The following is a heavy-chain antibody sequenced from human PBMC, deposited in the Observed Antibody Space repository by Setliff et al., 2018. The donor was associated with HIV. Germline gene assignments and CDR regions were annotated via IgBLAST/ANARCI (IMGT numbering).Heavy chain of an antibody. Sequence: GGSLRLSCETSGFTFGDFCMNWVRQAPGKGLEWISYISSKRTSIYYADSVKGRFTISRDNDRNSLYLQMNSLRAEDTAVYYCASNFRSGYWYFDLWGRGTLVTVSS. D-gene: IGHD2-15*01. CDR1: GFTFGDFC. CDR3: ASNFRSGYWYFDL. V-gene: IGHV3-48*01. CDR2: ISSKRTSI. J-gene: IGHJ2*01.